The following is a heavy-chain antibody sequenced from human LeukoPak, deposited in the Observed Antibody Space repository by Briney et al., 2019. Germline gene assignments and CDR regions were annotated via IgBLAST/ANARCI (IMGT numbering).Heavy chain of an antibody. J-gene: IGHJ4*02. CDR3: ATASPHCSNTSCYLCY. V-gene: IGHV1-2*02. D-gene: IGHD2-2*01. Sequence: ASVKVSCKASGYTFTGYYMHWVRQAPGQGLEWMGWINPNSGGTNYAQKFQGRVTMTRDTSISTAYMELSRLRSDDTAVYYCATASPHCSNTSCYLCYWGQGTLVTVSS. CDR1: GYTFTGYY. CDR2: INPNSGGT.